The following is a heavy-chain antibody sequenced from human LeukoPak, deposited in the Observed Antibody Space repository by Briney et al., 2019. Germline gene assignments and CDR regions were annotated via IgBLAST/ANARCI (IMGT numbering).Heavy chain of an antibody. Sequence: ASVKVSCKASGGTFSSYAISWVRQAPGQGLEWMGGIIPIFGTANYAQKFQGRVTITTDESTSTAYMELSSLRSEDTAVYYCARGDGDGYNYDYWGQGTLVTVSP. CDR2: IIPIFGTA. V-gene: IGHV1-69*05. CDR1: GGTFSSYA. J-gene: IGHJ4*02. D-gene: IGHD5-24*01. CDR3: ARGDGDGYNYDY.